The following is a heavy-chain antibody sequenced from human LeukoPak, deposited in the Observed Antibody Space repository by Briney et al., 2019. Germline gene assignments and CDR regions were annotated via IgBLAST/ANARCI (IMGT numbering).Heavy chain of an antibody. CDR1: GYTFTGYY. CDR2: INPNSGGT. Sequence: EASVKVSCKASGYTFTGYYMHWVRQAPGQGLEWMGWINPNSGGTNYAQKFQGRVTMTRDTSISTAYMELSRLRSDDTAVYYCARDTRAEDGSGSYPLDYWGQGTLVTVSS. D-gene: IGHD3-10*01. CDR3: ARDTRAEDGSGSYPLDY. J-gene: IGHJ4*02. V-gene: IGHV1-2*02.